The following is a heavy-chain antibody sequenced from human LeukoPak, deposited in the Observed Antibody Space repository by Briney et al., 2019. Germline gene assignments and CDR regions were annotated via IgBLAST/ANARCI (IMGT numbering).Heavy chain of an antibody. D-gene: IGHD2-2*01. Sequence: PGRSLRLSCAASGFTFSSYGMRWVRQAPGKGLEWVAVISYDGSNKYYADSVKGRFTISRDNSKNTLYLQMNSLRAEDTAVYYCAKDLEGYQVGLLDYWGQGTLVTVSS. J-gene: IGHJ4*02. CDR3: AKDLEGYQVGLLDY. V-gene: IGHV3-30*18. CDR2: ISYDGSNK. CDR1: GFTFSSYG.